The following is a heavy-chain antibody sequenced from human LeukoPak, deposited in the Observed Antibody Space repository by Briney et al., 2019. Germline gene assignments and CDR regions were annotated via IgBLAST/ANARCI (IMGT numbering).Heavy chain of an antibody. Sequence: SVKVSCKASGYTFTSHDINWVRQATGQAPEWMGWINPNSGVTGYAQKFQGRVTITRNTSISTAYMELSSLRSEDTAVYYCARAGATHDAFDIWGQGTMVTVSS. CDR3: ARAGATHDAFDI. V-gene: IGHV1-8*01. CDR2: INPNSGVT. D-gene: IGHD1-26*01. CDR1: GYTFTSHD. J-gene: IGHJ3*02.